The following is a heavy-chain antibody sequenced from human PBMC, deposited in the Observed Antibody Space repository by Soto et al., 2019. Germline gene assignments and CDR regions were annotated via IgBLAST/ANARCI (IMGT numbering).Heavy chain of an antibody. CDR3: ARAGGTTVTGPWHFDS. V-gene: IGHV3-33*01. CDR2: IWYDGTQK. Sequence: QVQLEESGGGVVQPGRSLRLSCEASGFTFNTYSMHWVRQPPVKGLEWLAAIWYDGTQKYYADSVKGRFIISRDNSKKTLYLEMNSLRAEDTAVYYCARAGGTTVTGPWHFDSWGQGTLVTVSS. D-gene: IGHD4-17*01. CDR1: GFTFNTYS. J-gene: IGHJ4*02.